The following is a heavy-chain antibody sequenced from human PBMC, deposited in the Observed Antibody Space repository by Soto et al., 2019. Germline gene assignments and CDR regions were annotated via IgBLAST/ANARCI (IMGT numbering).Heavy chain of an antibody. J-gene: IGHJ4*02. V-gene: IGHV3-23*01. CDR1: GFTFSSYA. CDR3: AKGSNPYYYDSSWFY. Sequence: GSLRLACAASGFTFSSYAMSWVRQAPGKGLEWVSAISGSGGSTYYADSVKGRFTISRDNSKNTLYLQMNSLRAEDTAVYYCAKGSNPYYYDSSWFYWGQGTLVTVSS. D-gene: IGHD3-22*01. CDR2: ISGSGGST.